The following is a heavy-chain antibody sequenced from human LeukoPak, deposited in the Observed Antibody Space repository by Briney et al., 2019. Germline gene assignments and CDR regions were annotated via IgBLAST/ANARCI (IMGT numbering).Heavy chain of an antibody. CDR2: MNPNSGNT. V-gene: IGHV1-8*01. CDR3: ARSAPIRGVITNDY. Sequence: ASVKVSCKASGYTFTSYDINWVRQATGQGLEWVGWMNPNSGNTGYAQKFQGRVTMTRNTSISTAYMELSSLRSEDTAVYYRARSAPIRGVITNDYWGQGTLVTVSS. CDR1: GYTFTSYD. J-gene: IGHJ4*02. D-gene: IGHD3-10*01.